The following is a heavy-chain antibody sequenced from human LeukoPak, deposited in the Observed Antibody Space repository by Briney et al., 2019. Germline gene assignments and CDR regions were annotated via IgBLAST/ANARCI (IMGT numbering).Heavy chain of an antibody. CDR3: AKVRYSGYEITPYFDY. V-gene: IGHV3-30*02. J-gene: IGHJ4*02. CDR2: IRYDGSNK. CDR1: GFTFSSYG. D-gene: IGHD5-12*01. Sequence: GGSLRLSCAASGFTFSSYGMHWVRQAPGKGLEWVAFIRYDGSNKYYADSVKGRFTNSRDNSKNTPYLQMNSLRAEDTAVYYCAKVRYSGYEITPYFDYWGQGTLVTVSS.